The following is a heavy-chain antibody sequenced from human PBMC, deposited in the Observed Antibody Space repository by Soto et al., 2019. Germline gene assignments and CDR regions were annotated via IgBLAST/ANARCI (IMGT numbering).Heavy chain of an antibody. V-gene: IGHV4-31*03. CDR1: GGSISSGGYY. D-gene: IGHD6-19*01. Sequence: SETLSLTCTVSGGSISSGGYYWSWIRQHPGKGLEWIGYIYYSGSTYYNPSLKSRVTISVDTSKNQFSLKLSSVTAADMAVYYCAKTGYSSGWYRPGGFDYWGQGTLVTVSS. CDR2: IYYSGST. J-gene: IGHJ4*02. CDR3: AKTGYSSGWYRPGGFDY.